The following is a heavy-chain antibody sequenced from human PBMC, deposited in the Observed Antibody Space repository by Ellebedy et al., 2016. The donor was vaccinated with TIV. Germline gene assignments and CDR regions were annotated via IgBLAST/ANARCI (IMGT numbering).Heavy chain of an antibody. V-gene: IGHV3-11*04. Sequence: GESLKISCAASGFIFSDYYMNWIRQAPGKGLEWLSYISGSGSTIKYADSVKGRFTISRDNAKNSLYLQMNSLRTEDTAVYYCAGPYSSGWYGPGYWGQGTLVTVSS. CDR1: GFIFSDYY. CDR2: ISGSGSTI. CDR3: AGPYSSGWYGPGY. D-gene: IGHD6-19*01. J-gene: IGHJ4*02.